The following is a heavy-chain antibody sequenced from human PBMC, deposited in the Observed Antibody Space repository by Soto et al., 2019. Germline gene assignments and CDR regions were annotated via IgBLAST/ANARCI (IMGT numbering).Heavy chain of an antibody. J-gene: IGHJ6*02. CDR1: GFPFSTYW. Sequence: GGSLRLSCEASGFPFSTYWMHWVRQGPGKGLVWVSRINSDGSNTNYADSVKGRFTISRDNAKNTLYLQMNSLRAEDTAVYYCARDPIFEYSSSTHYYYGLDVWGQGTTVTVSS. CDR2: INSDGSNT. D-gene: IGHD6-6*01. CDR3: ARDPIFEYSSSTHYYYGLDV. V-gene: IGHV3-74*01.